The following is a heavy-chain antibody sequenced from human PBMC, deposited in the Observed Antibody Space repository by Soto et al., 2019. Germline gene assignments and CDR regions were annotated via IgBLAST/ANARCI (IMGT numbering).Heavy chain of an antibody. CDR3: ARRGSASYWIDY. D-gene: IGHD3-10*01. Sequence: SETLSLTCIVSGGSISSSDYCWGWIRQPTGKGLEWIGSIHYSGTTYYNPSLKSRVTISVDTSKNQFSLKLTSVTAADTAVYYCARRGSASYWIDYWGQGTLVTVSS. CDR1: GGSISSSDYC. J-gene: IGHJ4*02. V-gene: IGHV4-39*01. CDR2: IHYSGTT.